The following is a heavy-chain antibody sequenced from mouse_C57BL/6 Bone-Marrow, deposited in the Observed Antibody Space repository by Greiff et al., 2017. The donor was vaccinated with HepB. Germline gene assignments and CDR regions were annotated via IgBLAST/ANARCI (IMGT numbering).Heavy chain of an antibody. Sequence: QVHVKQPGAELVKPGASVKVSCKASGYTFTSYWMHWVKQRPGQGLEWIGRIHPSDSDTNYNQKFKGKATLTVDKSSSTAYMQLSSLTSEDSAVYYCAIRSPPPQIYYGYDSAMDYWGQGTSVTVSS. CDR1: GYTFTSYW. J-gene: IGHJ4*01. CDR2: IHPSDSDT. V-gene: IGHV1-74*01. D-gene: IGHD2-2*01. CDR3: AIRSPPPQIYYGYDSAMDY.